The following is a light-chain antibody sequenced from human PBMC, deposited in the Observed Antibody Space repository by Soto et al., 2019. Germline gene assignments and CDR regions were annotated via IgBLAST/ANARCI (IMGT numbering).Light chain of an antibody. J-gene: IGLJ1*01. CDR2: DVS. CDR1: SSDVGGYNY. V-gene: IGLV2-11*01. CDR3: CSYAGGSYG. Sequence: QSALTQPRSVSGSPGQSVAISCTGTSSDVGGYNYVSWYQQHPGKAPKLMIYDVSKRPSGVPDRFSGSKSGNTASLTISGLQAEDEADYYCCSYAGGSYGFGTGTKVTVL.